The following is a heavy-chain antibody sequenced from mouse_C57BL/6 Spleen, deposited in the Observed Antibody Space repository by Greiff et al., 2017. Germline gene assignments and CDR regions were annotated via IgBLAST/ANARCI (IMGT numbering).Heavy chain of an antibody. CDR1: GYTFTSYW. D-gene: IGHD1-1*01. CDR3: AREGLVVAPYYFDY. CDR2: IYPGSGST. J-gene: IGHJ2*01. Sequence: QVQLKQPGAELVKPGASVKMSCKASGYTFTSYWITWVKQRPGQGLEWIGDIYPGSGSTNYNEKFKSKATLTVDTSSSTAYMQLSSLTSEDSAVYYCAREGLVVAPYYFDYWGQGTTLTVSS. V-gene: IGHV1-55*01.